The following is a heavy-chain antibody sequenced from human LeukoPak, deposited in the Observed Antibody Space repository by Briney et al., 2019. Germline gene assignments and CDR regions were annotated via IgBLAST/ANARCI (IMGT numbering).Heavy chain of an antibody. CDR3: ARDQYYYDSSGYYREYFQH. D-gene: IGHD3-22*01. V-gene: IGHV3-20*04. CDR1: GFTFGDYG. J-gene: IGHJ1*01. CDR2: INWNGGST. Sequence: RPGGSLRLSCAASGFTFGDYGMSWVRQAPGKGLEWVSGINWNGGSTGYADSVKGRFTISRDNAKNSLYLQMNSLRAEDTALYYCARDQYYYDSSGYYREYFQHWGQGTLVTVSS.